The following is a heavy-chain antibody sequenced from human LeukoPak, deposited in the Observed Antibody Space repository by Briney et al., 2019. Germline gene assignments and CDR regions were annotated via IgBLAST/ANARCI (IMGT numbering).Heavy chain of an antibody. CDR3: ARGEGYYDSSGPLGY. CDR2: IYYSGST. J-gene: IGHJ4*02. Sequence: SEPLSLTCTVSGGSISSYYWSWIRRPPGKGLEWIGYIYYSGSTNYNPSLKSRVTISVDTSKNQFSLKLSSVTAADTAVYYCARGEGYYDSSGPLGYWGQGTLVTVSS. D-gene: IGHD3-22*01. CDR1: GGSISSYY. V-gene: IGHV4-59*01.